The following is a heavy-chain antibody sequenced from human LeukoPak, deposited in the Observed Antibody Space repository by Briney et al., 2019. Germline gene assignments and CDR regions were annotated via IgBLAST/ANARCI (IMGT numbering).Heavy chain of an antibody. V-gene: IGHV3-30*18. J-gene: IGHJ6*02. CDR2: ISYDGSNK. Sequence: GGSLRLSCAASGFTFSSYGMHWVRQAPGKGLEWVAVISYDGSNKYYADSVKGRFTISSDNSKNTLYLQMNSLRAEDTAVYYCAKADCYYGMDVWGQGTTVTVSS. CDR3: AKADCYYGMDV. CDR1: GFTFSSYG.